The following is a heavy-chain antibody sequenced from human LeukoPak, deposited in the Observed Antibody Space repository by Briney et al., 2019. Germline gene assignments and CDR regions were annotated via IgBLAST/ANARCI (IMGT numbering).Heavy chain of an antibody. Sequence: PGGSLRLSCAVSGFTFDDYAMHWVRQVPGKGLEWVSGINWNSDSIGYADSVKGRFTTSRDNAKNSLYLQMDSLRAEDTAFYYCAINGGGDSGYGNFDYWGQGTLVTVSP. V-gene: IGHV3-9*01. CDR3: AINGGGDSGYGNFDY. CDR2: INWNSDSI. CDR1: GFTFDDYA. D-gene: IGHD5-12*01. J-gene: IGHJ4*02.